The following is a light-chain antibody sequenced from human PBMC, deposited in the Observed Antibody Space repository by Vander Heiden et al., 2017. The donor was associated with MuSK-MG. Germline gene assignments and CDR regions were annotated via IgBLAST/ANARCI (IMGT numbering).Light chain of an antibody. J-gene: IGLJ2*01. V-gene: IGLV3-25*03. CDR2: KNS. Sequence: SYELTQPPSVSVSPGQTARITCSGDAVPNKYVYWYQQKPGQAPILVMYKNSERPSAIPERFSGSSSGTTVTLTISGVQAEDEADYHCQSADSSGSYVVFGGGTKLTVL. CDR1: AVPNKY. CDR3: QSADSSGSYVV.